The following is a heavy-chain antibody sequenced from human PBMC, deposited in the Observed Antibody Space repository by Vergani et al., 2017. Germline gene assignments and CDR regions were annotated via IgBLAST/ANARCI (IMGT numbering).Heavy chain of an antibody. D-gene: IGHD6-6*01. CDR2: IYSSGST. CDR1: GGSISSYY. Sequence: QVQLQESGPGLVKPSETLSLTCTVSGGSISSYYWSWIRQPPGTGLEWIGYIYSSGSTNYNPSLKSRVTISVDTSKNQFSLKLSSVTAADTAVYYCARAGGSIAARVFDYWGQGTLVTVSS. CDR3: ARAGGSIAARVFDY. J-gene: IGHJ4*02. V-gene: IGHV4-59*01.